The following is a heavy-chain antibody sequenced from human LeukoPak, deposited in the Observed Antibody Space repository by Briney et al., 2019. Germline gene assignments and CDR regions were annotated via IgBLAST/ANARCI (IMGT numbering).Heavy chain of an antibody. CDR1: GFTFSSYS. CDR2: IWSDGSDK. J-gene: IGHJ3*02. D-gene: IGHD4-17*01. CDR3: ARDDSQDYGDYVGGAFDI. Sequence: GGSLRLSCAASGFTFSSYSMNWVRQAPGKGLEWVAVIWSDGSDKYYADSVKGRFTISRDNAKNSLYLQMNSLRAEDTAVYYCARDDSQDYGDYVGGAFDIWGQGTMVTVSS. V-gene: IGHV3-33*08.